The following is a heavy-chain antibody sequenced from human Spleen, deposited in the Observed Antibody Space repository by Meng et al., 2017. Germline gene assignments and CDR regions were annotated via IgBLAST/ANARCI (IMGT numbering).Heavy chain of an antibody. J-gene: IGHJ4*02. V-gene: IGHV3-23*01. CDR2: ISGSGGST. Sequence: GESLKISCAASGFTFSNYAMSWVRQAPGKGLEWVSAISGSGGSTYYADSVKGRFTISRDKSKNTLYLQMNSLRVEDTAVYYCAKDSDSSGYPENPNFDCWGQGTLVTVSS. CDR3: AKDSDSSGYPENPNFDC. D-gene: IGHD3-22*01. CDR1: GFTFSNYA.